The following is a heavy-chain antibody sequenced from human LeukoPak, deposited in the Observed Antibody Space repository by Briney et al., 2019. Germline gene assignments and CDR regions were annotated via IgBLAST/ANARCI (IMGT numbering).Heavy chain of an antibody. CDR2: ISSSSSTI. J-gene: IGHJ6*02. Sequence: GPLRLSCAASGFTFSSYSMNWVRQAPGKGLERVSYISSSSSTIYYADSVKGRFTISRDNAKNSLYLQMNSLRAEDTAVYYCARKGDGYYYGSGSPHGMDVWGQGTTVTVSS. V-gene: IGHV3-48*04. D-gene: IGHD3-10*01. CDR1: GFTFSSYS. CDR3: ARKGDGYYYGSGSPHGMDV.